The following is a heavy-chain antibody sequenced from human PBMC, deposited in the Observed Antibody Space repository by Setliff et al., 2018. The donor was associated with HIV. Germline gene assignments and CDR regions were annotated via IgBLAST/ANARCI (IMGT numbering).Heavy chain of an antibody. D-gene: IGHD3-16*01. CDR3: ARDVPWGDYYYYMDV. V-gene: IGHV4-59*12. J-gene: IGHJ6*03. CDR1: GGSISSYY. Sequence: PSETLSLTCTVSGGSISSYYWSWIRQPPGKGLECIGYILYSGSTNYNPSLKSRVTISVDTSKNQFSLKLSSVTAADTAVYYCARDVPWGDYYYYMDVWGKGTTVTVSS. CDR2: ILYSGST.